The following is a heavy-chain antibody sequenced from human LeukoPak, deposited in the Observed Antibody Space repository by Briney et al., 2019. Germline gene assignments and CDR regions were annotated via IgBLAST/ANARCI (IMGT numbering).Heavy chain of an antibody. V-gene: IGHV3-48*03. D-gene: IGHD2-2*01. CDR2: ISSSGSTI. Sequence: GGSLRLSRAASGFTFSSYEMNWVRQAPGKGLEWVSYISSSGSTIYYADSVKGRFTISRDNAKNSLYLQMNSLRAEDTAEYYCAKDRRGCSGTSCYYRFDYWGPGTLVTVSS. J-gene: IGHJ4*02. CDR3: AKDRRGCSGTSCYYRFDY. CDR1: GFTFSSYE.